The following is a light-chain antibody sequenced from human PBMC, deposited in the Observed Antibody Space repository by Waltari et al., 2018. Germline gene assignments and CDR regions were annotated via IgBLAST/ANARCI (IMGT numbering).Light chain of an antibody. CDR3: MQGSHCHRT. Sequence: VVMPRPPPPLPVPLGQPAAIPCRSGQSPVPSDGNTYWNWFKQRTGQSARRLIYKVSRRDSGVPERFSGSGSCADVTLKISRVEADDVGVYYCMQGSHCHRTFGQGTNLEI. CDR1: QSPVPSDGNTY. J-gene: IGKJ2*01. V-gene: IGKV2-30*02. CDR2: KVS.